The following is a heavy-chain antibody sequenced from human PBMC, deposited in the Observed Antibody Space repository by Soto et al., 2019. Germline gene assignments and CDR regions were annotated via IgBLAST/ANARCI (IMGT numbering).Heavy chain of an antibody. Sequence: QLQLQESGSGLVKPSQTLSLTCAVSGGSISSGGYSWSWVRQPPGKGLEWIGYIYHSGSTYYNPSTXSXXTIAVDRATTQVSLKRSPVTAADTAVYYCARVPSPWGQGTLVTVSS. J-gene: IGHJ1*01. CDR2: IYHSGST. CDR3: ARVPSP. CDR1: GGSISSGGYS. V-gene: IGHV4-30-2*01.